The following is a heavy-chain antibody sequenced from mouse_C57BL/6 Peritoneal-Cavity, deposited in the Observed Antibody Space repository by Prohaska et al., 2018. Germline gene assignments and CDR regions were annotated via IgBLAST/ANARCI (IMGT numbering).Heavy chain of an antibody. CDR3: AGGNWGYWYFDG. Sequence: QMQLQESGPGLVKPSQSLFLTCSITRFPITSGYYWLWIRQSPGKPLEWMGYITHSGETFYNPSLQSPISITRETSKNQCFLQLDAVTREYTAMYYCAGGNWGYWYFDGWGTATTVTVSS. J-gene: IGHJ1*03. V-gene: IGHV12-3*01. CDR1: RFPITSGYY. D-gene: IGHD4-1*01. CDR2: ITHSGET.